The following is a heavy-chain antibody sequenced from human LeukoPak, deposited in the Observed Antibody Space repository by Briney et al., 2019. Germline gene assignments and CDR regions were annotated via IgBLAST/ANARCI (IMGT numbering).Heavy chain of an antibody. CDR3: AREFWGYCSSTSCHDAFDI. V-gene: IGHV4-59*12. CDR2: IYYSGST. D-gene: IGHD2-2*01. J-gene: IGHJ3*02. CDR1: GASITTYN. Sequence: SETLSLTCTVSGASITTYNWAWIRQPPGKGLEWIGYIYYSGSTKYNPSLKSRVTISVDTSKNQFSLKLSSVTAADTAVYYCAREFWGYCSSTSCHDAFDIWGQGTMVTVSS.